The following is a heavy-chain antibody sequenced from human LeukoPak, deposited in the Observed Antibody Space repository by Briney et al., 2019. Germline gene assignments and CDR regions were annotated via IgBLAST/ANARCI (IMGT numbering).Heavy chain of an antibody. CDR2: IYFSGST. D-gene: IGHD3-22*01. J-gene: IGHJ3*02. V-gene: IGHV4-59*13. Sequence: KPSETLSLTCTVSGGSISSYYWSWIRQPPGKGLGWIGYIYFSGSTNYNPSRKSRVTISVDTSKNQFSLKLSSVTAADTAVYYCARDYYDSSGIDAFDIWGQGTMVTVSS. CDR3: ARDYYDSSGIDAFDI. CDR1: GGSISSYY.